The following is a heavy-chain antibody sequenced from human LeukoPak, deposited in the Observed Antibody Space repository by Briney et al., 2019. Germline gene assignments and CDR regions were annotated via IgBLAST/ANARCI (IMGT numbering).Heavy chain of an antibody. Sequence: ASVKVSCKASGYTFTSYGISWVRQAPGQGLEWMGWTSAYNGNTNYAQKLQGRVTMTTDTSTSTAYMELRSLRSDDTAVYYCARDLRIAAAGTSGVNWFDPWGQETLVTVSS. CDR1: GYTFTSYG. CDR2: TSAYNGNT. D-gene: IGHD6-13*01. CDR3: ARDLRIAAAGTSGVNWFDP. J-gene: IGHJ5*02. V-gene: IGHV1-18*01.